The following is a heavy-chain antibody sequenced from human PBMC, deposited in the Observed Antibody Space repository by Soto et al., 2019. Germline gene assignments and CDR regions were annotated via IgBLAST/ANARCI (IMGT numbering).Heavy chain of an antibody. CDR2: IIPIFGTA. CDR3: ARITGSYCGGDCYSLVGWFAP. D-gene: IGHD2-21*02. Sequence: QVQLVQSGAEVKKPGSSVKVSCKASGGTFSSYAISWVRQAPGQGLEWMGGIIPIFGTANYAQKFQGRVTITADESTSTAYMELSGLRSEDTAVYYCARITGSYCGGDCYSLVGWFAPWGQGTLVTVSS. J-gene: IGHJ5*02. CDR1: GGTFSSYA. V-gene: IGHV1-69*12.